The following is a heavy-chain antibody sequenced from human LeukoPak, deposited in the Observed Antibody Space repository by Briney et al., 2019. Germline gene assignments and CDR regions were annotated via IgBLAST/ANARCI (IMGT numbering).Heavy chain of an antibody. D-gene: IGHD6-19*01. V-gene: IGHV4-59*08. Sequence: SETLSLTCTVSGGSISSYYCSWIRQPPGKGPEWIGYIYYSGSTNYNPSLKSRVTISIDTSKNQFSLKLSSVTAADTAVYYCASHSSGWYNDAFDIWGQGTMVTVSS. CDR1: GGSISSYY. J-gene: IGHJ3*02. CDR2: IYYSGST. CDR3: ASHSSGWYNDAFDI.